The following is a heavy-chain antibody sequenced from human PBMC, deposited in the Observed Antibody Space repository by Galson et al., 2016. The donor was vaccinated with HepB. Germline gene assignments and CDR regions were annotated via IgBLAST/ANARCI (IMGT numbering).Heavy chain of an antibody. V-gene: IGHV3-23*01. J-gene: IGHJ6*02. D-gene: IGHD3-9*01. CDR3: ARVLTQSHYYGMDV. CDR2: ISAGGGST. Sequence: RQAPGKGLEWVSFISAGGGSTKYVESVKGRFTISRDDSKKTLYLQMDSLRADDTAVYYCARVLTQSHYYGMDVWGQGTTVTVSS.